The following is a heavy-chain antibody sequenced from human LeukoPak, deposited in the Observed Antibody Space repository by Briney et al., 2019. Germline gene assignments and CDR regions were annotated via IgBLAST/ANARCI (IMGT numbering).Heavy chain of an antibody. D-gene: IGHD3-16*02. CDR2: IHPSTGNP. CDR3: ARAYQRLGELSLPNY. CDR1: GYTFTSYA. Sequence: RASVKVSCKASGYTFTSYAMNWVRQAPGQGLEWMGWIHPSTGNPTYAQGFTGRFVFSLDTSVSTTYLQISSLKAEDTAVYYCARAYQRLGELSLPNYWGQGTLVTVSS. J-gene: IGHJ4*02. V-gene: IGHV7-4-1*02.